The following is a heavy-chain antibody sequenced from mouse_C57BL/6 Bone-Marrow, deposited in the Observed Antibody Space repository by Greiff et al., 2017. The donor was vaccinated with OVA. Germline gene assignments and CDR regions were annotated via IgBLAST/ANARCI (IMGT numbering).Heavy chain of an antibody. CDR1: GFSLTSYG. Sequence: VKLQESGPGLVAPSQSLSITCTVSGFSLTSYGVDWVRQPPGKGLAWLGVIWGGGSTNYNSALMARLSISKDNSKSQVFLKMNSLQTDDTAMYYCAKRWGYDVRFAYWGQGTLVTVSA. J-gene: IGHJ3*01. CDR3: AKRWGYDVRFAY. CDR2: IWGGGST. D-gene: IGHD2-2*01. V-gene: IGHV2-9*01.